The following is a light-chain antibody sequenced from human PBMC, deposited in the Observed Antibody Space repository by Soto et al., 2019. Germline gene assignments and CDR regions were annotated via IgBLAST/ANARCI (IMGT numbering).Light chain of an antibody. CDR2: EVS. J-gene: IGLJ1*01. CDR1: SSDVGSYNL. CDR3: CSYAGSSSL. Sequence: QSALTQPASVSGSPGQSITISCTGTSSDVGSYNLVSWYQQHPGKAPKLMIYEVSKRPSGVSNRFSGSKSGNTASLTISGLQAEDGADYYCCSYAGSSSLFGTGTKVTVL. V-gene: IGLV2-23*02.